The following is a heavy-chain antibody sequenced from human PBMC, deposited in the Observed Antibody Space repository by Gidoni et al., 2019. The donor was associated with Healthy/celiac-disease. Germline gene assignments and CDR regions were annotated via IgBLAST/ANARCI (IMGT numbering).Heavy chain of an antibody. J-gene: IGHJ6*03. CDR2: IYHSGST. CDR3: ARDRSRVNYYYYMDV. Sequence: QVQLQESGPGLVKPSETLSLTCAVSGYSISSGYYWGWIRQPPGKGLEWIGSIYHSGSTYYNPSLKSRVTISVDTSKNQFSLKLSSVTAADTAVYYCARDRSRVNYYYYMDVWGKGTTVTVSS. V-gene: IGHV4-38-2*01. CDR1: GYSISSGYY. D-gene: IGHD2-15*01.